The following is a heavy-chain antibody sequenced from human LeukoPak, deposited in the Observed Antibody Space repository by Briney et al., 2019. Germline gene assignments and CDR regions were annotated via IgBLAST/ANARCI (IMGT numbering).Heavy chain of an antibody. J-gene: IGHJ4*02. CDR1: GFTFSSYS. V-gene: IGHV3-21*01. D-gene: IGHD4-17*01. CDR3: AREVGYGDFSYYFDY. Sequence: GGSLRLSCAASGFTFSSYSMNWVRQAPGKGLEWVSSISSSSYIYYADSVKGRFTISRDNAKNSLYLQMNSLRAEDTAVYYCAREVGYGDFSYYFDYWGQGTLVTVSS. CDR2: ISSSSYI.